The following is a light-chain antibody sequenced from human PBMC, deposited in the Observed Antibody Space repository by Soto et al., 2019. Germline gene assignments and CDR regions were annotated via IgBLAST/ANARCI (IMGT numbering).Light chain of an antibody. V-gene: IGLV2-14*03. CDR3: PSFTSDNLYV. CDR1: SSDFGGYNY. Sequence: QSVLTQPASVSGSPGQSITISCTGTSSDFGGYNYVSWYQQYPGKVPKLLIYHVSNRPSGVSNRFSGSKSGNTASLTISGLQAEDEADYFCPSFTSDNLYVFXTGTKVTVL. CDR2: HVS. J-gene: IGLJ1*01.